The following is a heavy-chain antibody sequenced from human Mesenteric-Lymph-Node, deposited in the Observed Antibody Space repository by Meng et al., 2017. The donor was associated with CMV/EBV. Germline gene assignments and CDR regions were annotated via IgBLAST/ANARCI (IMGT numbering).Heavy chain of an antibody. D-gene: IGHD7-27*01. CDR1: GGSFSANY. Sequence: GSLRLSCAVYGGSFSANYWSWIRQPPGKGLEWIGEINHSGSTKYNPSLKSRVTISVDTSKNQFSLKLSSVTAADTAVYYCARTQLGIEGDSYYYYGMDVWGQGTTVTVSS. J-gene: IGHJ6*02. CDR3: ARTQLGIEGDSYYYYGMDV. V-gene: IGHV4-34*01. CDR2: INHSGST.